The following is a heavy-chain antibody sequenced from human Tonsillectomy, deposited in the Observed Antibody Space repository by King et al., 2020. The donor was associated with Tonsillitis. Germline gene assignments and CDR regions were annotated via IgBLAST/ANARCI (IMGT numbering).Heavy chain of an antibody. Sequence: VQLVESGGGLVQPGGSLSLSCAASGFTFSAYFMDWVRQTPGKGLEWIGRIRNKPSGYTTEYAASVKGRFSITRDDSRNSLYLQMNSLKSDDTAVYYCTKGDCRGGNCYAGDFWGQGTLVTASS. V-gene: IGHV3-72*01. D-gene: IGHD2-15*01. J-gene: IGHJ4*02. CDR2: IRNKPSGYTT. CDR1: GFTFSAYF. CDR3: TKGDCRGGNCYAGDF.